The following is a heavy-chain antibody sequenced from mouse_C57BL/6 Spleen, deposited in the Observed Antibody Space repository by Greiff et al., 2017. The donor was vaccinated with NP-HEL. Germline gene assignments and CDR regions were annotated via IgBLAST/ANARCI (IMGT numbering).Heavy chain of an antibody. D-gene: IGHD1-1*01. J-gene: IGHJ4*01. Sequence: EVQLQQSVAELVRPGASVKLSCTASGFNIKNTYMHWVKQRPEQGLEWIGRIDPANGNTKYAPKFQGKATITADTSSNTAYLQLSRLTSEDTAICYCARSPHYDGSRDYAMDYWGQGTAVTVSA. CDR1: GFNIKNTY. V-gene: IGHV14-3*01. CDR3: ARSPHYDGSRDYAMDY. CDR2: IDPANGNT.